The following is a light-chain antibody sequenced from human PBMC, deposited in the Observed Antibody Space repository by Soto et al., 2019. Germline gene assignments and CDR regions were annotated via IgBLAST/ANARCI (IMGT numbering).Light chain of an antibody. CDR1: QSVSSTS. J-gene: IGKJ2*01. CDR3: QQYGSSPLHT. V-gene: IGKV3-20*01. CDR2: SAS. Sequence: EIVLTQSPGTLSLSPGERATLSCRASQSVSSTSLAWYQQKPGQAPRLLIYSASSRATGIPDRFTGSGSGTDITLTSSRLEREDFAVYYCQQYGSSPLHTFGQGTKLEIK.